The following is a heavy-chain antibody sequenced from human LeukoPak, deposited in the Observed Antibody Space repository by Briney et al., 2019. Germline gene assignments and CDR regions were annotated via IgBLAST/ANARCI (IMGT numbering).Heavy chain of an antibody. Sequence: GGSLRLSCAASGFTFSSYAMSWVRQAPGKGLEWVAVISYDGSNKYYADSVKGRFTISRDNSKNTLYLQMNSLRAEDTAVYYCARDPSWIQLWGNYFDYWGQGTLVTVSS. CDR1: GFTFSSYA. CDR3: ARDPSWIQLWGNYFDY. CDR2: ISYDGSNK. D-gene: IGHD5-18*01. J-gene: IGHJ4*02. V-gene: IGHV3-30*04.